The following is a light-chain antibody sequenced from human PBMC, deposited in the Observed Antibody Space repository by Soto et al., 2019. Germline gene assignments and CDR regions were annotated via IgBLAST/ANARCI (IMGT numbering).Light chain of an antibody. CDR1: TGAVTSGHY. J-gene: IGLJ3*02. CDR3: LLSYSGARLWV. Sequence: QAVVTQEPSLTVSPGGTVTLTCGSNTGAVTSGHYPYWFQQKPGQAPRTLIYDTSNKHSWTPARFSGSLLGGKAALTLSGAQPEDEPEYHCLLSYSGARLWVFGGGTKLTVL. V-gene: IGLV7-46*01. CDR2: DTS.